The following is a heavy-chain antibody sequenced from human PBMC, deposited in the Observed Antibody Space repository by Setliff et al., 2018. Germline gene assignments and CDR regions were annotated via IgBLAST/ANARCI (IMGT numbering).Heavy chain of an antibody. CDR1: GFTFSSYW. V-gene: IGHV3-7*01. CDR2: IKQDGSET. D-gene: IGHD6-6*01. J-gene: IGHJ3*02. CDR3: AREVDKPRQDSDAFDI. Sequence: PGGSLRLSCAASGFTFSSYWMTWVRQAPGKGLEWVANIKQDGSETYYVDSVKGRFTISRDNAKNSLYLQMNSLRAEDTAVYYCAREVDKPRQDSDAFDIWGQGTMVTVSS.